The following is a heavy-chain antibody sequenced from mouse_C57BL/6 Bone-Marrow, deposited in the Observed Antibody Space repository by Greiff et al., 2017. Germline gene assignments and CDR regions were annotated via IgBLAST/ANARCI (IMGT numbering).Heavy chain of an antibody. CDR3: ARGYYGRDFDV. CDR1: GYTFTDHT. V-gene: IGHV1-78*01. J-gene: IGHJ1*03. CDR2: IYPRDGST. Sequence: QVQLQQSDAELVKPGASVKISCKVSGYTFTDHTIPWMKQRPDQGLEWLGYIYPRDGSTKYNEKFKGKATLTADKSYSTAYMQLNSLTSEDSAGYFCARGYYGRDFDVWGTGTTVTVSS. D-gene: IGHD1-1*01.